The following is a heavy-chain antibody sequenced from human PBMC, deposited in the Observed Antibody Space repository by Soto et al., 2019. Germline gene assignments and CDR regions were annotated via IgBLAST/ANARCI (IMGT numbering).Heavy chain of an antibody. Sequence: QLQLVQSGAEVKKPGSSVQVSCKASGGGNLRDYRTTWVRHAPGQGFEWVGGIISKLGSAKYAQNVQGRVTITADESTSTVYMELMSLRSDYTAVYYCARACGGYNFGAFYWGQGTPVTVSS. J-gene: IGHJ4*02. CDR1: GGGNLRDYR. D-gene: IGHD2-21*01. CDR3: ARACGGYNFGAFY. V-gene: IGHV1-69*01. CDR2: IISKLGSA.